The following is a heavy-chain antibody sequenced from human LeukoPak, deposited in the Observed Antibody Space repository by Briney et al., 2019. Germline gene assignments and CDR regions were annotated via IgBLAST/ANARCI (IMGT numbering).Heavy chain of an antibody. CDR2: ISGSGGST. CDR1: GFTFNTYA. Sequence: GGSLRLSCAASGFTFNTYAMSWVRQAPVKGLEWVSSISGSGGSTYYADSVKGRFTISRDNSNNTLYLQINSLRAEDTAVYYCAKTPSLWWFDPWGQGTLVTVSS. D-gene: IGHD3-16*02. V-gene: IGHV3-23*01. J-gene: IGHJ5*02. CDR3: AKTPSLWWFDP.